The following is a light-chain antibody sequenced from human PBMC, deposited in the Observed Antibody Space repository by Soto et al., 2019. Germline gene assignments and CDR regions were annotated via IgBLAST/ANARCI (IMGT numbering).Light chain of an antibody. Sequence: QSVLTQPPSVSGAPGQRVTISCTGSSFNIGAGYDVHWYQQLPGTAPKLLIYDNTNRPSGVPDRFSGSKSGTSASLAISGLRPEDEADYYCQSYDTSLPAGVVFGGGTMLTVL. CDR1: SFNIGAGYD. CDR3: QSYDTSLPAGVV. V-gene: IGLV1-40*01. J-gene: IGLJ2*01. CDR2: DNT.